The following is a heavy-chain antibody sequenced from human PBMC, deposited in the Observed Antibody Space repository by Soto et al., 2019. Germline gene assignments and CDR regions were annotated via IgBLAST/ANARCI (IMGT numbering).Heavy chain of an antibody. CDR2: IYFSGIT. Sequence: SETLSLTCSVSNGSVSSPLSYWGWIRQPPGKRPEWIGVIYFSGITSYNTSLKSRVIISVDSSRNHFSLDLSSVPAAVTVVYYCGRQPYGANRYFFDNWGQGTPVTVS. V-gene: IGHV4-39*01. J-gene: IGHJ4*02. D-gene: IGHD4-17*01. CDR1: NGSVSSPLSY. CDR3: GRQPYGANRYFFDN.